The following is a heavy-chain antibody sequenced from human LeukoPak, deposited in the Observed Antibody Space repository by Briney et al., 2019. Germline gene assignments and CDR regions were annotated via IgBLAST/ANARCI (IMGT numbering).Heavy chain of an antibody. J-gene: IGHJ4*02. Sequence: RGSLRLSCAASGFTFSSYSMNWVRQAPGKGLEWVSYISSSSSTIYYADSVKGRFTISRDNAKNSLYLQMNSLRAEDTAVYYCARLNSDIVVVPAAPSDYWGQGTLVTVSS. CDR1: GFTFSSYS. V-gene: IGHV3-48*04. D-gene: IGHD2-2*01. CDR3: ARLNSDIVVVPAAPSDY. CDR2: ISSSSSTI.